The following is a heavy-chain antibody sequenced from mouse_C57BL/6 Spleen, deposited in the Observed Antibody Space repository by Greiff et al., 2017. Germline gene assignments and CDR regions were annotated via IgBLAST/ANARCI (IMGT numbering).Heavy chain of an antibody. CDR3: ARRDGRGAMDY. Sequence: QVQLQQPGAELVMPGASVKLSCKASGYTFTSYWMHWVKQRPGQGLEWIGEIDPSDSYTNYNQKIKGKSTLTVDKSSSTAYMQLSSLTSEDSAVYYCARRDGRGAMDYWGQGTSVTVAS. CDR2: IDPSDSYT. CDR1: GYTFTSYW. V-gene: IGHV1-69*01. D-gene: IGHD1-1*01. J-gene: IGHJ4*01.